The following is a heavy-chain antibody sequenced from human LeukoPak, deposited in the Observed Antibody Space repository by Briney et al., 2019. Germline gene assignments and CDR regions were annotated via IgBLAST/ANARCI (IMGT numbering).Heavy chain of an antibody. V-gene: IGHV4-59*01. Sequence: SETLSLTCTVSGGSISSYYWSWIRQPPGKGLEWIGYIYYSGSTNYNPSLKSRVTISVDTSKNQFSLKLSSVTAADTAVYYCARRPVAAANSPLDYWGQGTQVTVSS. CDR2: IYYSGST. CDR3: ARRPVAAANSPLDY. CDR1: GGSISSYY. D-gene: IGHD6-13*01. J-gene: IGHJ4*02.